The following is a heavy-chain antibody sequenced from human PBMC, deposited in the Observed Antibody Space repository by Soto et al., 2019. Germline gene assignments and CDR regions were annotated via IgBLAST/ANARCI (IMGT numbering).Heavy chain of an antibody. Sequence: ASVKVSCKASGYTFTSYDINWVRQATGQGLEWMGWMNPNSGNTGYAQKFQGRVTMTRNTSISTAYMELSSLRSEDTAVYYCARGGYYYYYYYYGMDVWGQGTTVTVSS. CDR2: MNPNSGNT. D-gene: IGHD3-22*01. J-gene: IGHJ6*02. V-gene: IGHV1-8*01. CDR3: ARGGYYYYYYYYGMDV. CDR1: GYTFTSYD.